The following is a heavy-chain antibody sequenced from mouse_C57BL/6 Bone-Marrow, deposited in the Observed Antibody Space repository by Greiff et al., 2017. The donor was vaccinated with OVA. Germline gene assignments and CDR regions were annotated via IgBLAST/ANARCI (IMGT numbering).Heavy chain of an antibody. Sequence: QVQLQQPGAELVRPGSSVKLSCKASGYTFTSYWMHWVKQRPIQGLEWIGNIDPSDSETHYNQKFKDKATLTVDKSSSTAYMQLSSLTSEDSAVYYCALGDYDGWYFDVWGTGTTLKVSS. CDR2: IDPSDSET. J-gene: IGHJ1*03. CDR1: GYTFTSYW. CDR3: ALGDYDGWYFDV. D-gene: IGHD2-4*01. V-gene: IGHV1-52*01.